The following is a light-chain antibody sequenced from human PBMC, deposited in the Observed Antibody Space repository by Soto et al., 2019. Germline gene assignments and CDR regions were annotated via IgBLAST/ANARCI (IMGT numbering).Light chain of an antibody. CDR3: QSYDNSLNGYV. Sequence: QSVLTQPPSVSGAPGQRVTISCTGSSSNIGAGYDVHWYQQVPGTAPRLLIYYTSNRPSGVPDRFSGSKSGTSASLAITGLQAEDEADYYCQSYDNSLNGYVFGTGTKLTVL. CDR2: YTS. V-gene: IGLV1-40*01. J-gene: IGLJ1*01. CDR1: SSNIGAGYD.